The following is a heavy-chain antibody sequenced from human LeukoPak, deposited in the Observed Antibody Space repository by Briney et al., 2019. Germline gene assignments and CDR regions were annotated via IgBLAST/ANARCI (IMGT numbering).Heavy chain of an antibody. CDR3: ARLGSGYYSAFDL. J-gene: IGHJ2*01. CDR1: GFTFSSYG. D-gene: IGHD3-22*01. CDR2: FYSDDKT. Sequence: GGSLRLSCAASGFTFSSYGMSWVRQAPGKGLEWVSLFYSDDKTYYADSVKGRFTISRDTSKNTLSLQMHRLRDADTAVYYCARLGSGYYSAFDLWGRGTLVTVSS. V-gene: IGHV3-66*04.